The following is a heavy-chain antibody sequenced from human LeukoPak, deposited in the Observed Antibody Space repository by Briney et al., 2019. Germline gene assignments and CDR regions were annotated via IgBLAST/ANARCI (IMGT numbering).Heavy chain of an antibody. D-gene: IGHD6-25*01. Sequence: SETLSLTCTASGGSISSGGYYWSWIRQPPGKGLEWIGYIYHSGSTYYNPSLKSRVTISVDRSKNQFSLKLSSVTAADTAVYYCARSPRGNYFDSWGEGTLVTVSS. J-gene: IGHJ4*02. CDR2: IYHSGST. CDR3: ARSPRGNYFDS. V-gene: IGHV4-30-2*01. CDR1: GGSISSGGYY.